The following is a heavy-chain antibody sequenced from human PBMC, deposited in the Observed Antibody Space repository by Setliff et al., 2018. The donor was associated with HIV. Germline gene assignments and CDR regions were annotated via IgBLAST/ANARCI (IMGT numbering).Heavy chain of an antibody. CDR1: GFTFSKYS. CDR3: ARSESGVTDAFDI. Sequence: GGSLRLSCAASGFTFSKYSMNWVRQAPGKGLEWVSTISSGSTYIYYADSLKGRFTISRDNAKSSLYLQMNSLRAEDTAVYYCARSESGVTDAFDIWGQGAMVTVS. J-gene: IGHJ3*02. CDR2: ISSGSTYI. V-gene: IGHV3-21*01. D-gene: IGHD3-10*01.